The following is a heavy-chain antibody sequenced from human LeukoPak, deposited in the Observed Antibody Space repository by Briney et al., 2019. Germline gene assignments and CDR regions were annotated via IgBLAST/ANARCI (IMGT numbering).Heavy chain of an antibody. J-gene: IGHJ6*03. CDR2: INTSGGST. V-gene: IGHV3-23*01. D-gene: IGHD2-15*01. CDR1: GFTFSSHG. CDR3: AKNGDRGAYCSGGSCYPYFYYYMDV. Sequence: PGGSLRLSCAASGFTFSSHGMSWVRQAPGKGLEWVSAINTSGGSTYYADSVKGRFTISRDNSKNTLYLQMNSLRAEDTAIYYCAKNGDRGAYCSGGSCYPYFYYYMDVWGKGTTVTISS.